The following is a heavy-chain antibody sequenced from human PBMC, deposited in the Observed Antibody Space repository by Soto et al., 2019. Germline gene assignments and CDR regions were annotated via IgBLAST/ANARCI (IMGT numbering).Heavy chain of an antibody. J-gene: IGHJ5*02. Sequence: RLSCAASGFTFSSHAMSWVRQAPGRGLEWVSTVGGGGDTYYADSVKGRFTISRDNSKKTVFLQMNSLRAEDTAVYYCARRSSGMPFDPWGQGTLVTVS. CDR2: VGGGGDT. V-gene: IGHV3-23*01. D-gene: IGHD6-19*01. CDR1: GFTFSSHA. CDR3: ARRSSGMPFDP.